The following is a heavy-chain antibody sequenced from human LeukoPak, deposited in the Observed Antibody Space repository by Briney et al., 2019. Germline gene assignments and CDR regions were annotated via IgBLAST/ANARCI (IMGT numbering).Heavy chain of an antibody. D-gene: IGHD3-9*01. Sequence: PSETLSLTCTVSGGSISSYYWSWIRQPPGKGLEWIGYIYYSGSTNHNPSLQSRVTISVDTSKKHFSLKLSSVTAADTAVYYCARVTYFDWLPDAFDIWGQGTMVTVSS. CDR1: GGSISSYY. CDR3: ARVTYFDWLPDAFDI. J-gene: IGHJ3*02. V-gene: IGHV4-59*01. CDR2: IYYSGST.